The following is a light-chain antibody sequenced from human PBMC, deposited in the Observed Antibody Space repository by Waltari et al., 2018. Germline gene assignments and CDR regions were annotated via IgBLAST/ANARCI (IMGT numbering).Light chain of an antibody. CDR1: SGDIGADNS. CDR3: SSGTSDSTLV. CDR2: AVT. V-gene: IGLV2-18*02. Sequence: QSALTQPPSMSGSPGQSLTISCTGTSGDIGADNSVSGYQQSPGPAPKPIIPAVTNRPSGVPGRSSASKSGNPASLTISGLQAEDEADYYCSSGTSDSTLVFGTGTKLTVL. J-gene: IGLJ2*01.